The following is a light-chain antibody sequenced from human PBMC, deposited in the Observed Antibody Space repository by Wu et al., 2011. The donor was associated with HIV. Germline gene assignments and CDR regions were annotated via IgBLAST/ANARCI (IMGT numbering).Light chain of an antibody. CDR2: GAS. CDR3: QQYGSSPXT. V-gene: IGKV3-15*01. CDR1: QSVSGN. Sequence: EIVMTQSPATLSVSPGERATLSCRASQSVSGNLAWYQQKPGQAPRLLIYGASTRATGIPARFSGSGSGTDFTLTISRLEPEDFAVYYCQQYGSSPXTFGLGDQAGDQT. J-gene: IGKJ2*01.